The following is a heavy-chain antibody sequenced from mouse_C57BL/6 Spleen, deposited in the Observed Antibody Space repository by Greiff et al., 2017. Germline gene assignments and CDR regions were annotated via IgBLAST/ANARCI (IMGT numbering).Heavy chain of an antibody. Sequence: EVKVVESGGGLVQPGGSLSLSCAASGFTFTDYYMSWVRQPPGKALEWLGFIRNKANGYTTEYSASVKGRFTISRDNSQSILYLQMNALRAEDSATYYCAREGTGGYFDVWGTGTTVTVSS. V-gene: IGHV7-3*01. CDR1: GFTFTDYY. CDR2: IRNKANGYTT. D-gene: IGHD3-3*01. J-gene: IGHJ1*03. CDR3: AREGTGGYFDV.